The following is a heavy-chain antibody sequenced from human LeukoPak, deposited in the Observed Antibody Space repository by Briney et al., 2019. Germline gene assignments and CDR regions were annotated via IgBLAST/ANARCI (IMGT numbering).Heavy chain of an antibody. Sequence: GGSLRLSCAASGFNFGGYVMSWVRQAPGKGLEWVSVISRSGDYTKYADSVKGRFTISRDNSKNTLSLQVSGLRAEDAAIYYCAKDRDDSGDYAFDYWGQGILVSVSS. CDR1: GFNFGGYV. CDR2: ISRSGDYT. D-gene: IGHD4-17*01. V-gene: IGHV3-23*01. CDR3: AKDRDDSGDYAFDY. J-gene: IGHJ4*02.